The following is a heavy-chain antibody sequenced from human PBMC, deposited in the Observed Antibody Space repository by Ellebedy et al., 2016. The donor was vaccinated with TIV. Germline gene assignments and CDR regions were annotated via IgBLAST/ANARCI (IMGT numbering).Heavy chain of an antibody. Sequence: GGSLRLSCAVSGFTVSGNYMSWVRQAPGKGLEWVSIIYSNGTRYYADSMKGRFTISRDNSNNTVYLQMNNLRADDTAVYYCARVDLGLAFDDWGRGTLVTVSS. J-gene: IGHJ4*02. V-gene: IGHV3-53*01. CDR1: GFTVSGNY. D-gene: IGHD1-26*01. CDR2: IYSNGTR. CDR3: ARVDLGLAFDD.